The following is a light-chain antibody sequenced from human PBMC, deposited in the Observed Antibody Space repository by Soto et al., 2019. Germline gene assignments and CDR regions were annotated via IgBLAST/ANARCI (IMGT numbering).Light chain of an antibody. CDR2: EVS. CDR3: SSYTRSSTRV. Sequence: QSALTQPASASGSPGQSITISCTGTSGDVGGYNYVSWYQQHPGKAPKLMIYEVSNRPSGVSHRFSGSKSGNTAPLTISALQAEEEADYYCSSYTRSSTRVFGGGTKVTVL. V-gene: IGLV2-14*01. J-gene: IGLJ3*02. CDR1: SGDVGGYNY.